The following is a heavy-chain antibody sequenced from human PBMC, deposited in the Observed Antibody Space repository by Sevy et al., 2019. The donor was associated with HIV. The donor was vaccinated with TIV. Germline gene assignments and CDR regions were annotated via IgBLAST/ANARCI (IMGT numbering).Heavy chain of an antibody. J-gene: IGHJ4*02. Sequence: GGSLRLSCAASGFTFSKYSMSWIRQTPGKGLEWVSIFSFGCGKINYADSVKGRFTISRDDSRNTFYLQMNSLRAEDTAIYYCAREGCTKPHDYWGQGTMVTVSS. D-gene: IGHD2-8*01. V-gene: IGHV3-23*01. CDR3: AREGCTKPHDY. CDR1: GFTFSKYS. CDR2: FSFGCGKI.